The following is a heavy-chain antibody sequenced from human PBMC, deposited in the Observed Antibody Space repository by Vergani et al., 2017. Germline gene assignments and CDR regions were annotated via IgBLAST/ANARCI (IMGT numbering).Heavy chain of an antibody. Sequence: QITLKESGPTLVKPTQTLTLTCTFSGFSLSTSGVGVGWIRQPPGKALEWLALIYWNDDKRYSPSLKSRLTITKDTSKNQVVLTMTNMDPVDTATYYCAHITLLTYDFWSGYSSWFDPWGQGTLVTVSS. CDR3: AHITLLTYDFWSGYSSWFDP. V-gene: IGHV2-5*01. CDR1: GFSLSTSGVG. J-gene: IGHJ5*02. CDR2: IYWNDDK. D-gene: IGHD3-3*01.